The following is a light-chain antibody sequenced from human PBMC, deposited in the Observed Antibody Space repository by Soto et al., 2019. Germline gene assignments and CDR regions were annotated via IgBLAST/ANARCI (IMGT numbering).Light chain of an antibody. Sequence: DIQMTQSPSSLSASVADRVTISCRASQSIVGYLNWYQQTPGKAPKLLIYAASSLRSGVPSRFSGSRSVTDFHFTISSLQPEDFGTYYCQQRYSTPFTFGPGTQVDI. CDR2: AAS. CDR1: QSIVGY. V-gene: IGKV1-39*01. CDR3: QQRYSTPFT. J-gene: IGKJ3*01.